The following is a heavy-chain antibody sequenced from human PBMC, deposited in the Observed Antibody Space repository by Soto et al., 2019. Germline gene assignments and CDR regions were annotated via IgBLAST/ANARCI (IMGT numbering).Heavy chain of an antibody. Sequence: PGGSLRLSCAASGSTFSSYSMNWVRQAPGKGLEWVSSISNSSSYIYYADSVKGRFTISRDNAKNSLYLQMNSLRAEDTAVYYCATSWRGVGATMKPDYWGQGTLVTVSS. CDR3: ATSWRGVGATMKPDY. D-gene: IGHD1-26*01. V-gene: IGHV3-21*01. CDR1: GSTFSSYS. J-gene: IGHJ4*02. CDR2: ISNSSSYI.